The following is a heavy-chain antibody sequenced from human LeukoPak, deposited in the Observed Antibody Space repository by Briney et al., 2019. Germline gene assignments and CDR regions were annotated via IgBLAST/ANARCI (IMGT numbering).Heavy chain of an antibody. CDR2: IYYSGST. D-gene: IGHD1-20*01. J-gene: IGHJ5*02. CDR3: ARDGVTGRLDP. CDR1: GGSISSYY. V-gene: IGHV4-59*01. Sequence: KPSETLSLTCTVSGGSISSYYWSWIRQPPGKGLEWIGYIYYSGSTNYNPSLKSRVTISVDTSKNQFSLKLSSVTAADTAVYYCARDGVTGRLDPWGQGTLVTVSS.